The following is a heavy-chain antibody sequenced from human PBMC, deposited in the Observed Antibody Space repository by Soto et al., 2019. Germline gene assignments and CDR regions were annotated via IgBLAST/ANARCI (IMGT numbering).Heavy chain of an antibody. CDR2: HHSDST. J-gene: IGHJ4*02. CDR3: ATYTGGEGGRGY. D-gene: IGHD2-8*02. V-gene: IGHV4-59*11. Sequence: QVQLQESGPGLVKPSETLSLTCTVSGGSMRGQHWSWIRQPPGKGLEWIGHHSDSTNYNPSLKRRITIATDTSNTLFPLALCTVTAVDTAVDYCATYTGGEGGRGYWGQGTLVTVPS. CDR1: GGSMRGQH.